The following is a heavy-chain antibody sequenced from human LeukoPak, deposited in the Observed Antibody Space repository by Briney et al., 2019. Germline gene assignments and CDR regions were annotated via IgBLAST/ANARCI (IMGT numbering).Heavy chain of an antibody. CDR1: GYSFTSYW. Sequence: GESLKISCKGSGYSFTSYWIGWVRQMPGKGLEWMGIIYPGDSDTRYSPSFQGQVTISADKSISTAYLQWSSLKASDTAMYYCATPPVGATTRSGAFDIWGQGTMVTVSS. J-gene: IGHJ3*02. V-gene: IGHV5-51*01. D-gene: IGHD1-26*01. CDR2: IYPGDSDT. CDR3: ATPPVGATTRSGAFDI.